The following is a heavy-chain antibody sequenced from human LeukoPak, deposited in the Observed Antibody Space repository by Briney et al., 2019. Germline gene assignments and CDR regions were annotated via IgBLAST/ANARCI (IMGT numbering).Heavy chain of an antibody. Sequence: SETLSLTCTVSGGSIGSYYWSWIRQPPGKGLEWIGYIYYSGSTNYNPSLKSRVTISVDTSKNQFSLKLSSVTAADTAVYYCARDKTGTDPWGQGTLVTVSS. V-gene: IGHV4-59*01. CDR3: ARDKTGTDP. CDR2: IYYSGST. CDR1: GGSIGSYY. D-gene: IGHD1-1*01. J-gene: IGHJ5*02.